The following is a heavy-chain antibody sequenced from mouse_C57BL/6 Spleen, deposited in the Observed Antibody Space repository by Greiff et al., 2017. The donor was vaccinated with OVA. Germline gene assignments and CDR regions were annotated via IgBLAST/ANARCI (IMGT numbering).Heavy chain of an antibody. Sequence: QVQLQQSGAELVKPGASVKMSCKASGYTFTTYPIEWMKQNHGKSLEWIGNFHPYNDDTKYNEKFKGKATLTVEKSSSTVYLKLSRLTSADFAFYYCARAVAGYWYFDVWGTGTTVTVSS. CDR1: GYTFTTYP. J-gene: IGHJ1*03. CDR2: FHPYNDDT. CDR3: ARAVAGYWYFDV. D-gene: IGHD3-3*01. V-gene: IGHV1-47*01.